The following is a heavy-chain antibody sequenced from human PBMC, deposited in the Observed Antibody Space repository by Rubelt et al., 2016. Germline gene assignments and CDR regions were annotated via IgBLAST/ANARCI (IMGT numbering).Heavy chain of an antibody. CDR1: GGSFSGYY. CDR3: ARGENYDFWSGYSNYYGMDV. Sequence: QVQLQQWGAGLLKPSETLSLTCAVYGGSFSGYYWSWIRQPPGKGLEWIGEINHSGSTNYNPSLKCRVTISVDTSKNQFSLKLSSVTAADTAVYYCARGENYDFWSGYSNYYGMDVWGQGTTVTVSS. CDR2: INHSGST. J-gene: IGHJ6*02. D-gene: IGHD3-3*01. V-gene: IGHV4-34*01.